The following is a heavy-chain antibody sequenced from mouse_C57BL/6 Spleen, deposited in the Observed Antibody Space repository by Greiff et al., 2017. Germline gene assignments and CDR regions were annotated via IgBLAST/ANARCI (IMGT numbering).Heavy chain of an antibody. D-gene: IGHD2-14*01. CDR2: IYPGDGDT. CDR3: ASEGVRAARFAY. J-gene: IGHJ3*01. CDR1: GYAFSSSW. Sequence: VKLQESGPELVKPGASVKISCKASGYAFSSSWMNWVKQRPGKGLEWIGRIYPGDGDTNYNGKFKGKATLTADKSSSTAYMQLSNLTSEDSAVYVCASEGVRAARFAYWGQGTLVTVSA. V-gene: IGHV1-82*01.